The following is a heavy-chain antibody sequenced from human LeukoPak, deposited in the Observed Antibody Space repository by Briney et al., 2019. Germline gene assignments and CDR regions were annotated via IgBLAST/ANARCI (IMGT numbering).Heavy chain of an antibody. CDR2: INAGNGNT. V-gene: IGHV1-3*01. CDR1: GYTFTSYA. Sequence: ASVKVPCKASGYTFTSYAMHWVRQAPGQRLEWMGWINAGNGNTKYSQKFQGRVTITRDTSASTAYMELSSLRSEDTAVYYCARDLNPTWYSSGWYLGYWGQGTLVTVSS. J-gene: IGHJ4*02. CDR3: ARDLNPTWYSSGWYLGY. D-gene: IGHD6-19*01.